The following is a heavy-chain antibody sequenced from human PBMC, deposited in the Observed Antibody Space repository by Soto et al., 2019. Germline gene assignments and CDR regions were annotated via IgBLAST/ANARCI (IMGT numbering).Heavy chain of an antibody. J-gene: IGHJ4*02. V-gene: IGHV4-59*01. CDR2: IYYAGTT. Sequence: SETLSLTCTVSGGSISPYYWSWIRQPPGKGLEWVGYIYYAGTTSYNPSLKSRVTISLETSKSQFSLRLRSVNTADTAVYYCARARCITCPFDYWGQGTLVTVSS. CDR1: GGSISPYY. CDR3: ARARCITCPFDY.